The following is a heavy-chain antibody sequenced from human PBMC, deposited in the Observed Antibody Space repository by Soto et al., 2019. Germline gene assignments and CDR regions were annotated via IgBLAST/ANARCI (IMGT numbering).Heavy chain of an antibody. CDR2: IKQDGSEK. CDR3: ARRGYSYGYLYYYYMEV. V-gene: IGHV3-7*01. J-gene: IGHJ6*03. Sequence: EVQLVESGGGLVQPGGSLRLSCVASGFTFSNYWMSWVRQAPGKGLEWVANIKQDGSEKYYVDSVKGRFTISRNNAKNSLYLQMNSLRAEDTAVHYCARRGYSYGYLYYYYMEVGGKGTTVTVSS. CDR1: GFTFSNYW. D-gene: IGHD5-18*01.